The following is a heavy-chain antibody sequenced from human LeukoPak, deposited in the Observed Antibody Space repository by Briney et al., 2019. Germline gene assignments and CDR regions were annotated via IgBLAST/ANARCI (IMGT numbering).Heavy chain of an antibody. CDR3: ARAMSTFGGVRNYFDS. V-gene: IGHV3-48*04. Sequence: GGSLRLSCAASGFTFIGHNMNWVRQAPGKGLEWVSFVSISSGTIYYADSEKGRFRISRDNAKSSLDLEMNSLRAEDTAVYYCARAMSTFGGVRNYFDSWGQGTLVTVSS. D-gene: IGHD3-16*01. CDR1: GFTFIGHN. CDR2: VSISSGTI. J-gene: IGHJ4*02.